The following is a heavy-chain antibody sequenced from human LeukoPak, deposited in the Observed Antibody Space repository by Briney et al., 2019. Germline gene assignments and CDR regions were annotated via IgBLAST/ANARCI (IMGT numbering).Heavy chain of an antibody. V-gene: IGHV4-4*02. D-gene: IGHD2-15*01. CDR2: IYHSGST. CDR1: GGSISSSNW. J-gene: IGHJ3*02. CDR3: ARGRDCSGGSCYFHAVAAFDI. Sequence: SGTLSLTCAVSGGSISSSNWWSWVRQPPGKGLEWIGEIYHSGSTYYNPPLKSRVTISVDRSKNQFSLKLSSVTAADTAVYYCARGRDCSGGSCYFHAVAAFDIWGQGTMVTVSS.